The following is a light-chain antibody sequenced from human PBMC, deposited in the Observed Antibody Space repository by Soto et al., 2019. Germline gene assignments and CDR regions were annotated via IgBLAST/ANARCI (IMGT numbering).Light chain of an antibody. CDR1: QSISTY. Sequence: DIQMTQSPSTLSASVGDRVTITCRASQSISTYLAWYQQKPGTAPTLLISDVSNLESGVPSRFSGSGSGTEFTLAISSLQPDDFGRYYCQQYYRLWTFGQGTEVE. CDR2: DVS. V-gene: IGKV1-5*01. J-gene: IGKJ1*01. CDR3: QQYYRLWT.